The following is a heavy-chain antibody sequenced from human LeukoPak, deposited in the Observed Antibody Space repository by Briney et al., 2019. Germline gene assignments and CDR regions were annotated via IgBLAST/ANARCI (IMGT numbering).Heavy chain of an antibody. CDR2: IIPIFGTA. CDR1: GGTFSSYA. Sequence: GASVKVSCKASGGTFSSYAISWVRQAPGQGLEWMGGIIPIFGTANYAQKFQGRVTITADESTSTAYMELSSLRSEDTAVYYCARDGGGRSGSYEFDYWGQGTLVTVSS. J-gene: IGHJ4*02. D-gene: IGHD1-26*01. V-gene: IGHV1-69*13. CDR3: ARDGGGRSGSYEFDY.